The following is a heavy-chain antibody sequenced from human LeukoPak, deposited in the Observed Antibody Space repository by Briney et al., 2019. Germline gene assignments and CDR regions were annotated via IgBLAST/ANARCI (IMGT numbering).Heavy chain of an antibody. CDR3: ARGFSY. J-gene: IGHJ4*02. V-gene: IGHV3-48*03. CDR2: ISSSSGI. Sequence: PGGSLRLSCIASGFTFSSYEMSWVRQAQGKGLEWVSYISSSSGIFYADSVKGRFTISRDNAKNSLYLQMNSLRAEDTAVYYCARGFSYWGQGTLVTVSS. CDR1: GFTFSSYE.